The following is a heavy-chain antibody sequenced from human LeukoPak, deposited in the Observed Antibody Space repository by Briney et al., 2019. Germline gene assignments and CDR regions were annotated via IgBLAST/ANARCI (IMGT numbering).Heavy chain of an antibody. D-gene: IGHD6-19*01. J-gene: IGHJ4*02. V-gene: IGHV3-7*02. Sequence: GGSLRLSCAASGFSFSSFWMSWVRQAPGKGLEWVASIKQDGSEKYYVDFVKGRFTISIDNAKNSLYLQMNSLRGEEDTAVYYCARAVAGLDYWGQGTLVTVSS. CDR2: IKQDGSEK. CDR3: ARAVAGLDY. CDR1: GFSFSSFW.